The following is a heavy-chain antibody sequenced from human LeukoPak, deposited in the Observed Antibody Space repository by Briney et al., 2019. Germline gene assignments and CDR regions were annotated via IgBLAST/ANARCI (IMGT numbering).Heavy chain of an antibody. V-gene: IGHV4-34*01. D-gene: IGHD3-16*02. J-gene: IGHJ4*02. CDR2: INHSGST. Sequence: SETLSLTCAVYGGSFSGYYWSWIRQPPGKGLEWIGEINHSGSTNYNPSLKSRVTISVDTSKNQFSLKLSSVTAADTAVYYCARGDYDYVWGSYRSRARYYFDYWGQGTLVTVSS. CDR3: ARGDYDYVWGSYRSRARYYFDY. CDR1: GGSFSGYY.